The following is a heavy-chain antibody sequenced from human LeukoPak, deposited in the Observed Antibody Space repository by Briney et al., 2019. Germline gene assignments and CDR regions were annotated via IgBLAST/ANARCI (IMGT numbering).Heavy chain of an antibody. Sequence: GGSLRLSCAASGFTFSDYYMSWIRRAPGKGLEWVSYISSSGSTIYYADSVKGRFTISRDNAKNSLYLQMNSLRAEDTAVYYCARDGNGYYDFWSGYFSQGAPKYYFDYWGQGTLVTVSS. J-gene: IGHJ4*02. CDR3: ARDGNGYYDFWSGYFSQGAPKYYFDY. V-gene: IGHV3-11*01. CDR1: GFTFSDYY. CDR2: ISSSGSTI. D-gene: IGHD3-3*01.